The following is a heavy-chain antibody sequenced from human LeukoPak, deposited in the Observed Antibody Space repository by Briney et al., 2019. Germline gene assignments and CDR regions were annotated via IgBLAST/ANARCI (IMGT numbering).Heavy chain of an antibody. CDR3: ARVSEWGDFDY. Sequence: GASVKVSCKASGYTFTSYYMHWVRQAPGQGLEWMGIINPSGGSTSYAQKCQGRVTMTRDTSTSTVYMELSSLRSEDTAVYYWARVSEWGDFDYWGQGTLVTVSS. D-gene: IGHD1-26*01. J-gene: IGHJ4*02. CDR2: INPSGGST. V-gene: IGHV1-46*03. CDR1: GYTFTSYY.